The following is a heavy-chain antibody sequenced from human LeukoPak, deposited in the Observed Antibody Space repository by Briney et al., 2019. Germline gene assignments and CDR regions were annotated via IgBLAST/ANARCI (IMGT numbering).Heavy chain of an antibody. Sequence: GGSLRLSCVAAGLTFSSYGMCWVRQPPGKGLEWVSCKGNSAGDTFYAESVRGRFTISRDNSRNTLFLEMNSLRVEDTAIYYCAKRGGESGGWGFFDYWGPGALVTVSS. CDR1: GLTFSSYG. J-gene: IGHJ4*02. V-gene: IGHV3-23*01. CDR2: KGNSAGDT. D-gene: IGHD6-19*01. CDR3: AKRGGESGGWGFFDY.